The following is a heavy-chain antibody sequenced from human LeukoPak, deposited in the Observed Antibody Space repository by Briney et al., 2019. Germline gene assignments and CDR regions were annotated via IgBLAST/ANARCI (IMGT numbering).Heavy chain of an antibody. J-gene: IGHJ6*02. CDR2: FIPIIGIV. CDR1: GGTFSRYA. Sequence: SVKVSCKASGGTFSRYAISWVRQAPGQGLEWMGRFIPIIGIVNYAQKFQGRVTITADKSTSTAYMELSSLRSEDTAVYYCARVPSGYTPNANYYYYGMDVWGQGTTVTVSS. CDR3: ARVPSGYTPNANYYYYGMDV. V-gene: IGHV1-69*04. D-gene: IGHD5-12*01.